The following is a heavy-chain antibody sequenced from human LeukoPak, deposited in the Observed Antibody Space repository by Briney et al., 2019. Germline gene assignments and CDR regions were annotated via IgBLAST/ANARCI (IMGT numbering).Heavy chain of an antibody. Sequence: GGSLRLSCAASGFTFSSYAMSWVRQAPGKGLEWVSTISTSGGGTYYADSVKGRFTISRDNSKNTLYLQMNSLGAEDTAVYYCANTPTVTTPPEYWGQGTLVTVSS. CDR2: ISTSGGGT. CDR3: ANTPTVTTPPEY. D-gene: IGHD4-17*01. CDR1: GFTFSSYA. J-gene: IGHJ4*02. V-gene: IGHV3-23*01.